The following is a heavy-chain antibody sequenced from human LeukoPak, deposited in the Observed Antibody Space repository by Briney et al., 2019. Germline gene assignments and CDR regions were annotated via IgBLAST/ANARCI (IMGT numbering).Heavy chain of an antibody. CDR1: GFTLSNYW. CDR2: IRSDGADT. D-gene: IGHD3-10*01. CDR3: ARLLRGSAFDI. J-gene: IGHJ3*02. V-gene: IGHV3-74*01. Sequence: GGSLRLSCAASGFTLSNYWMHWVRQVPGKGLVWVSRIRSDGADTTYADSVKGRFTISRDNAKNTLYLQMNSLTAEDTAVYYCARLLRGSAFDIWGQGTMVTVSS.